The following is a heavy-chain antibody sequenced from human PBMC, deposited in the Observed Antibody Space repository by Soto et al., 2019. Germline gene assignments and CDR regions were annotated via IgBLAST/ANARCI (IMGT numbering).Heavy chain of an antibody. CDR3: ARRRGFPYYYGMDV. CDR2: IYHSGST. J-gene: IGHJ6*02. V-gene: IGHV4-30-2*01. Sequence: SETLSLTCAVSGGSISSGGYSWSWIRQPTGKGLEWIGYIYHSGSTYYNPSLKSRVTISVDRSKNQFSLKLSSVTAADTAVYYCARRRGFPYYYGMDVWGQGTTVTVSS. CDR1: GGSISSGGYS. D-gene: IGHD5-12*01.